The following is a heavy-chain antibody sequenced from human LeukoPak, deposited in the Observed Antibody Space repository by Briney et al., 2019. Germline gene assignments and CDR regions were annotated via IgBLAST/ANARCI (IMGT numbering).Heavy chain of an antibody. CDR3: VKNNYRWTVAGPFDH. D-gene: IGHD6-19*01. V-gene: IGHV3-43*01. Sequence: PGRSLRLSCAASGFNFDEYSMSWVRQAPGKGLEWVSLIYWDGGSTHYAESVKDRFTISKDTNTNSLYLQMDSLRTEDTAFYYCVKNNYRWTVAGPFDHWGQGSLVTVSS. CDR2: IYWDGGST. J-gene: IGHJ4*02. CDR1: GFNFDEYS.